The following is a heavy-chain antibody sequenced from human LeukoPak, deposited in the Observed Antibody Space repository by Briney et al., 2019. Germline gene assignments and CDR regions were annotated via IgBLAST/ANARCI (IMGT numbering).Heavy chain of an antibody. CDR2: IYSGGRT. Sequence: GGSLRLSCAVSGFTVSNNYMNWVRQAPGKGLEWVSIIYSGGRTYYADSAKGRFTISRDIFKNTVYLQMNSLRAEDTAVYYCAKRRGLELLYYYYMDVWGKGTTVTVSS. D-gene: IGHD1-7*01. CDR3: AKRRGLELLYYYYMDV. CDR1: GFTVSNNY. V-gene: IGHV3-53*01. J-gene: IGHJ6*03.